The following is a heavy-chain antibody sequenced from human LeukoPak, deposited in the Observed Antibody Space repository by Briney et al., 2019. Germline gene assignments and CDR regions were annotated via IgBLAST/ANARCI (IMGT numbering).Heavy chain of an antibody. CDR3: AELGITMIGGV. CDR2: ISSSGSTI. CDR1: GFTFSSYA. D-gene: IGHD3-10*02. J-gene: IGHJ6*04. Sequence: GGSLRLSCSASGFTFSSYAMSWVRQAPGKGLEWVSYISSSGSTIYYADSVKGRFTISRDNAKNSLYLQMNSLRAEDTAVYYCAELGITMIGGVWGKGTTVTISS. V-gene: IGHV3-48*03.